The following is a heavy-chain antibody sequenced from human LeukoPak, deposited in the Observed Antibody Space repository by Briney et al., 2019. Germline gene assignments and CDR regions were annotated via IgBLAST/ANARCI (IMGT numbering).Heavy chain of an antibody. CDR2: IYYSGST. Sequence: SETLSLTCIVSGGSISSYYWSWIRQPPGKGLEWIGYIYYSGSTNYNPSPKSRVTISVDTSKNQFSLKLSSVTAADTAVYYCARHRGQGKSNYYDSSGSLGPFDYWGQGTLVTVSS. CDR3: ARHRGQGKSNYYDSSGSLGPFDY. J-gene: IGHJ4*02. CDR1: GGSISSYY. V-gene: IGHV4-59*08. D-gene: IGHD3-22*01.